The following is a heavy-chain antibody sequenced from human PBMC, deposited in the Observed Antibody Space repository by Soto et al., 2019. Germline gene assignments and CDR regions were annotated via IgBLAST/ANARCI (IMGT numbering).Heavy chain of an antibody. CDR3: ATGHYYDSSGYPDDY. Sequence: ALVKVSCKVSGYTLTELSMHWVRQAPGKGLEWMGGFDPEDGATIYAQKFQGRVTMTEDTSTDTAYMGLSSLRPEDTAVYYCATGHYYDSSGYPDDYCGHGTLVTVSS. CDR1: GYTLTELS. V-gene: IGHV1-24*01. D-gene: IGHD3-22*01. CDR2: FDPEDGAT. J-gene: IGHJ4*01.